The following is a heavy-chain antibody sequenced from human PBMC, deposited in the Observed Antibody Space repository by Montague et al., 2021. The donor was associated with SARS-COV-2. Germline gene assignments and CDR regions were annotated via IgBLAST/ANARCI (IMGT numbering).Heavy chain of an antibody. Sequence: SETLSLTCTVSGGSISSSSYYWGWIRQPPGKGRVGIGSINYSSSTYSNPSLKSRVTISGDTSKNQFSLKLSSVTAADTAVYYSASTPIVVVVAADYCFDYWGQGTLVTVSS. CDR2: INYSSST. CDR3: ASTPIVVVVAADYCFDY. V-gene: IGHV4-39*01. J-gene: IGHJ4*02. CDR1: GGSISSSSYY. D-gene: IGHD2-15*01.